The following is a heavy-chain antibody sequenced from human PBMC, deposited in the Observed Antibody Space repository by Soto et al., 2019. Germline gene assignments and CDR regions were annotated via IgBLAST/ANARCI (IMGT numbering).Heavy chain of an antibody. D-gene: IGHD1-26*01. J-gene: IGHJ4*02. CDR3: AKDGSHNFDY. CDR1: GFTFSHYA. Sequence: GGSLRLSCAASGFTFSHYAMHWVRQAPGKGLEWVALMSYDGSNEYYADSVKGRFTISRDNSKNTLHLQMNSLRAEDTAVYYCAKDGSHNFDYWGQGTLVTVSS. V-gene: IGHV3-30*18. CDR2: MSYDGSNE.